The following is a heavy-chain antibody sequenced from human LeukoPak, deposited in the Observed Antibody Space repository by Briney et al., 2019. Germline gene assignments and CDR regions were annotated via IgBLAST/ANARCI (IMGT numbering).Heavy chain of an antibody. D-gene: IGHD3-16*01. CDR2: ISTTSITI. V-gene: IGHV3-48*01. CDR3: ARSIISFGGVIER. Sequence: PGGSLRLSCAASGFSFSNYWMKWVRQAPEKGLEWVSYISTTSITIHYADSVKGRFTISRDNAKSSLYLQMSSLRAEDTSVYYCARSIISFGGVIERWGQGALVTVSS. CDR1: GFSFSNYW. J-gene: IGHJ5*02.